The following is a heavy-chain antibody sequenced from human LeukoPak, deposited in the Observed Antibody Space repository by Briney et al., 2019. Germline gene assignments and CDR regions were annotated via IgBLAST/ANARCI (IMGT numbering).Heavy chain of an antibody. V-gene: IGHV3-21*01. CDR3: ARDETPDDAFDI. J-gene: IGHJ3*02. CDR2: ISSSSSHI. D-gene: IGHD4-23*01. CDR1: GFTFSSYS. Sequence: GGSLRLSCAASGFTFSSYSMTWVRQAPGKGLEWVSSISSSSSHIYYADSVKGRFTISRDNAKTSLYMQMNSLRAEDTAVYYCARDETPDDAFDIWGQGTMVTVSS.